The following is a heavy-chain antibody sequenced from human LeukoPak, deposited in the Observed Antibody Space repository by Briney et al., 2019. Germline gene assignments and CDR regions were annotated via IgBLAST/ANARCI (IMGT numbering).Heavy chain of an antibody. CDR2: IYHSGST. Sequence: KPSETLSLTCTVSGYSISSGYFWGWIRQPPGKGLEWIGSIYHSGSTYYNPSLKSRVTISVDTSKNQSSLKLSSVTAADTAVYYCARAERWLQFNDAFDIWGQGTMVTVSS. CDR3: ARAERWLQFNDAFDI. V-gene: IGHV4-38-2*02. J-gene: IGHJ3*02. CDR1: GYSISSGYF. D-gene: IGHD5-24*01.